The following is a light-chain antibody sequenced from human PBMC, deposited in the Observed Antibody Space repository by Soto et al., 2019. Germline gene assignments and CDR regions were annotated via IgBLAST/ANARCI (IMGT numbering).Light chain of an antibody. CDR2: DAS. CDR3: QRYNSHPWT. V-gene: IGKV1-5*01. CDR1: QSISTW. Sequence: DIQMTQSPSTLSASVGDRVTITYRASQSISTWLAWYQQKPGKAPKFLIYDASSLESRVPSSFSGSGSGTEFTLTISSLQPDDFATYDCQRYNSHPWTVGQGTKVDIK. J-gene: IGKJ1*01.